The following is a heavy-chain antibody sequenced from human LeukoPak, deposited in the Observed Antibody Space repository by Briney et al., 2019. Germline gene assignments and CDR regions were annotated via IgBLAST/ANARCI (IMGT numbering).Heavy chain of an antibody. V-gene: IGHV3-23*01. Sequence: PGGSLRLSCAASGFTYSSYAMSWVRQAPGKGLEWVSGISGSGGSTYYAGSVKGRFTISRDNYKNTLYLQMNSQRAEDTAVYYCAKKRVAVAGTHYFDYWGQGTLVTVSS. CDR3: AKKRVAVAGTHYFDY. CDR2: ISGSGGST. J-gene: IGHJ4*02. CDR1: GFTYSSYA. D-gene: IGHD6-19*01.